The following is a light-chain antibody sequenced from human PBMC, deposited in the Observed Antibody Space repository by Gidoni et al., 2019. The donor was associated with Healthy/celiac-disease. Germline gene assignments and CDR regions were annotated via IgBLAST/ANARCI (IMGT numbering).Light chain of an antibody. Sequence: DIQMTQSTSSLSASVGDRVTITCQASQDISNYLNWYQQKPGKAPKLLIYDASNLETGVPSRFSGSGSGTDFTFTISSLQPEDIATYYCQQYDNLPYTFGQXTKLEIK. CDR2: DAS. CDR1: QDISNY. CDR3: QQYDNLPYT. J-gene: IGKJ2*01. V-gene: IGKV1-33*01.